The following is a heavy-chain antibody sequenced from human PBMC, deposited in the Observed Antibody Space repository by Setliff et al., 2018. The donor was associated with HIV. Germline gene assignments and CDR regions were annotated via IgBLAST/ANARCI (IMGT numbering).Heavy chain of an antibody. CDR3: ARHSGVASPNWFDP. D-gene: IGHD3-10*01. CDR2: ISAYNGNT. J-gene: IGHJ5*02. CDR1: GYSFTNYG. Sequence: ASVKVSCKASGYSFTNYGVNWVRQAPGQGLEWMGWISAYNGNTNYAQKLQGRVTMTTDTSTSTAYMELRSLRSDDTAVYYCARHSGVASPNWFDPWGQGTLVTVSS. V-gene: IGHV1-18*01.